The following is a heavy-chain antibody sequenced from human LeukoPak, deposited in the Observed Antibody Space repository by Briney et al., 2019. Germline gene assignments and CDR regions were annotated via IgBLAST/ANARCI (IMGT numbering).Heavy chain of an antibody. CDR3: GRVVDSAAVDGTGKYYLDY. CDR2: LYHSGNT. Sequence: SETLSLTWAVSGYSISSGYYWGWIRQPPGKGLEWIGSLYHSGNTYYNPSLKSRVTISVDTSKNHFSLKLTSVTAADTAVYYCGRVVDSAAVDGTGKYYLDYWGQGTLVTVSS. D-gene: IGHD6-19*01. J-gene: IGHJ4*02. V-gene: IGHV4-38-2*01. CDR1: GYSISSGYY.